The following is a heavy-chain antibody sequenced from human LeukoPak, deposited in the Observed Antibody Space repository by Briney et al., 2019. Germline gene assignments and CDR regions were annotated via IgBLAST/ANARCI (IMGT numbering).Heavy chain of an antibody. D-gene: IGHD3-22*01. Sequence: GGSLRLSWEASGFTFSTYSMNWFRQAPGKGLEWVSSISSSSYYIYYADSVKGRFTISRDNAKNSLYLQMNSLRAEDTAVYYCARDKDSSSSLDYWGQGTLVTVSS. J-gene: IGHJ4*02. CDR2: ISSSSYYI. CDR1: GFTFSTYS. CDR3: ARDKDSSSSLDY. V-gene: IGHV3-21*01.